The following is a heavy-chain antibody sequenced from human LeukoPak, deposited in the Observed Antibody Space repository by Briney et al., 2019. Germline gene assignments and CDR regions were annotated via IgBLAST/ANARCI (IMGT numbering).Heavy chain of an antibody. CDR1: GGSISSSSYY. CDR2: IYYSGST. D-gene: IGHD5-24*01. J-gene: IGHJ4*02. Sequence: SETLSLTCTVSGGSISSSSYYWGWIRQPPGKGLEWIGSIYYSGSTYYNPSLKSRVTISLDTSRNQFSLKLNSVTAADTAVYYCARVAGLGWLQFPRYFDYWGQGTLVTVSS. V-gene: IGHV4-39*01. CDR3: ARVAGLGWLQFPRYFDY.